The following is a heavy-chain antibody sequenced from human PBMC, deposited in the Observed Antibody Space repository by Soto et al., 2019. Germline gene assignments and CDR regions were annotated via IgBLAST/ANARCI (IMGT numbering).Heavy chain of an antibody. Sequence: EIQLMQSGGGLARPGGSLRLSCAASGFSFSGYWMSWVRQAPGKGPEWVAYIKEDGTEQHYVDSVKGRFTISRDNSENSLFLQMNNLRAEDSAIYYCAITTSTVSYWFDPWGPGTQVTVSS. CDR3: AITTSTVSYWFDP. D-gene: IGHD4-4*01. V-gene: IGHV3-7*03. CDR2: IKEDGTEQ. CDR1: GFSFSGYW. J-gene: IGHJ5*02.